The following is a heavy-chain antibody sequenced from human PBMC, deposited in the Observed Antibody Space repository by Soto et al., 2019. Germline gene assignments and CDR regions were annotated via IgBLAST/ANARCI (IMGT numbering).Heavy chain of an antibody. D-gene: IGHD3-16*01. J-gene: IGHJ4*02. CDR3: ARDGGDYIDY. Sequence: GGSLRLSCAASGFTFSSDAMHWFRQAPGKGLEWVAVISYDGSNKYYADSVKGRFTISRDNSKNTLYLQMNSLRAEDTAVYYCARDGGDYIDYWGQGTLVTVSS. CDR1: GFTFSSDA. V-gene: IGHV3-30-3*01. CDR2: ISYDGSNK.